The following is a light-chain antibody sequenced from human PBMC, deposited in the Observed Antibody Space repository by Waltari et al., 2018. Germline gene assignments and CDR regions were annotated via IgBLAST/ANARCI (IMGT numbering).Light chain of an antibody. CDR3: QSYDTSLGVV. V-gene: IGLV1-40*01. CDR2: GVN. Sequence: QSVLTQPPSVSGAPGQRVTISCTGSWSNTGAGYDVHWYQQLPGKAPTPLDYGVNTPPPGVPDRFFGSRSGASASLAIPGLQPEDEADYYCQSYDTSLGVVFGGGTKLTVL. J-gene: IGLJ2*01. CDR1: WSNTGAGYD.